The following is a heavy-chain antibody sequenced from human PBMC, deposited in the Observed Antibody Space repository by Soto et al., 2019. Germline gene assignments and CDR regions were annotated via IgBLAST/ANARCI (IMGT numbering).Heavy chain of an antibody. J-gene: IGHJ5*02. D-gene: IGHD1-1*01. CDR1: GGSVSSTSYY. CDR2: IYYSGST. V-gene: IGHV4-39*01. Sequence: PSETLSLTCSVSGGSVSSTSYYWGWIRQPPGKGLEWIANIYYSGSTYYNPSLESRVTTSVDTSKNQFSLKLSSVTAADKAVYFCAILERSYSFHLWGQTILVTLSS. CDR3: AILERSYSFHL.